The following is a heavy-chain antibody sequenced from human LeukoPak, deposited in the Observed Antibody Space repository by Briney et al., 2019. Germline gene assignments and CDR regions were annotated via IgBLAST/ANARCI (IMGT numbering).Heavy chain of an antibody. J-gene: IGHJ4*02. Sequence: ASVKVSCKASGHTFTSYAMHWVRQAPGQRLEWMGWINAGNGNTKYSQKFQGRVTITRDTSASTAYMELSSLRSEDTAVYYCARGGSLAVAPHQYYFDYWGQGTLVTVSS. V-gene: IGHV1-3*01. CDR3: ARGGSLAVAPHQYYFDY. D-gene: IGHD6-19*01. CDR2: INAGNGNT. CDR1: GHTFTSYA.